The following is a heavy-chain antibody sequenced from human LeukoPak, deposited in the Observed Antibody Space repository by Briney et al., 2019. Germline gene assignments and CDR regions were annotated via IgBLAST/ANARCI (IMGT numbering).Heavy chain of an antibody. CDR2: ILYDGSNK. CDR1: GFTFSSYG. J-gene: IGHJ4*02. D-gene: IGHD2-15*01. V-gene: IGHV3-30*18. Sequence: GGSLRLSCAASGFTFSSYGMHWVRQAPGKGLEWVAVILYDGSNKYYADSVKGRFTISRDNSKNTLYLQMNSLRAEDTAVYYCAKDRDIVVVVAHFDYWGQGTLVTVSS. CDR3: AKDRDIVVVVAHFDY.